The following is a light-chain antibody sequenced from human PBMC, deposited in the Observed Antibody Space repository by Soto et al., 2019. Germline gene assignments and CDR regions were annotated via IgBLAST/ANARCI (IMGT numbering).Light chain of an antibody. V-gene: IGKV3-15*01. CDR3: QQYDKSLPPVT. CDR2: GAS. CDR1: RSVSTS. J-gene: IGKJ4*01. Sequence: DIILTQSPAIVSVSPGERATLSCRASRSVSTSLAWYQHKHGQAPRLLIYGASTRVTDIPARFSGSGSGTDFTLTINYLKSEDFGVYYGQQYDKSLPPVTFGGGTKVEI.